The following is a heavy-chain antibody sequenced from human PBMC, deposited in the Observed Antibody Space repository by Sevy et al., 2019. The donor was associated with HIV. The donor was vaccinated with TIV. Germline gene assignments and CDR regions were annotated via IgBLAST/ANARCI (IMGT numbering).Heavy chain of an antibody. CDR1: GLSFTSNG. CDR3: AGGDTPMITDLDY. Sequence: GGSLRLSFAASGLSFTSNGMSWVRQAPGKGLEWVAGITSGGATYYADSVKGRFTVSRDNSKNTLYLQLNSLRADDTAVFYCAGGDTPMITDLDYWGQGTLVTVSS. D-gene: IGHD3-16*01. CDR2: ITSGGAT. J-gene: IGHJ4*02. V-gene: IGHV3-23*01.